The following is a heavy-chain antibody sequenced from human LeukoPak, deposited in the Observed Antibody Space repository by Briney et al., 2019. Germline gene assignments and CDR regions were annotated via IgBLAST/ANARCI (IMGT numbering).Heavy chain of an antibody. V-gene: IGHV3-23*01. CDR2: ISGSGGST. CDR1: GFTFSSYG. J-gene: IGHJ4*02. Sequence: GGSLRLSCAASGFTFSSYGMSWVRQAPGKGLEWVSAISGSGGSTYYADSVKGRFTISRDNSKNTLYLQMNSLRAEDTAVYYCAKAMVRGVIIDYWGQGTLVTVSS. CDR3: AKAMVRGVIIDY. D-gene: IGHD3-10*01.